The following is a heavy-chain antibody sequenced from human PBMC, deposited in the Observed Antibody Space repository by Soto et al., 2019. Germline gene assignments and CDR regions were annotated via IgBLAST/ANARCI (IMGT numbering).Heavy chain of an antibody. CDR1: GGSISRYY. J-gene: IGHJ4*02. V-gene: IGHV4-59*01. D-gene: IGHD1-26*01. Sequence: SETLSLTCTVSGGSISRYYGSWIRQPPGKGLEWIGFIYYSGSSSYNPSLKSRVTISVDTSKNQFSLKLSSVTAADTAVYYCARYSGTYYVYWGQGILVTVSS. CDR2: IYYSGSS. CDR3: ARYSGTYYVY.